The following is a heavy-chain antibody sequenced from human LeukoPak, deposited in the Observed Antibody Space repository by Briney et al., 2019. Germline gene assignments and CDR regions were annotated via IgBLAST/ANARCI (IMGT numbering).Heavy chain of an antibody. V-gene: IGHV4-39*01. CDR2: IYYSGST. D-gene: IGHD1-26*01. CDR1: GGSISSSSYY. Sequence: SETLSLTCTVSGGSISSSSYYWGWIRQPPGKGLEWIGSIYYSGSTYYKSSLKSRVTVSVGTSKNQFSLKLSSVTAAHTAVYYCASLRERSYYARGFDYWGQGPLVTVSS. J-gene: IGHJ4*02. CDR3: ASLRERSYYARGFDY.